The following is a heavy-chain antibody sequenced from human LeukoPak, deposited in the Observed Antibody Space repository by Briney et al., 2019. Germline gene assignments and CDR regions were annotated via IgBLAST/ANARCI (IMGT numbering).Heavy chain of an antibody. CDR1: GFTFNTHG. CDR3: ARDRVGYCASISCFTFDN. Sequence: GGSLRLSCAASGFTFNTHGMHWVRQAPGKGLEWVAVIWYVGSNKYYADSVKGRFTISRDNSKNMVYLEMNSLRAEDTAMYYCARDRVGYCASISCFTFDNWGQGTLVTVSS. D-gene: IGHD2-2*01. V-gene: IGHV3-33*01. J-gene: IGHJ4*02. CDR2: IWYVGSNK.